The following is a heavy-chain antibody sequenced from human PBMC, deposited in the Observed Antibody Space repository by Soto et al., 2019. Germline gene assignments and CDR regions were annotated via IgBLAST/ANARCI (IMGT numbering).Heavy chain of an antibody. CDR1: GFILSSYA. D-gene: IGHD3-22*01. CDR2: ISGSGGTT. J-gene: IGHJ4*02. Sequence: EVQLLESGGGLVQPGGSLRLSCAASGFILSSYAMCWVRQAPGKGLEWVSAISGSGGTTYYADSVKGRFTISRDNAKNTLYLQMNSLRAEDTAVYYCAKGERYYYDSRGYYSSPLFWGQGTLVTVSS. CDR3: AKGERYYYDSRGYYSSPLF. V-gene: IGHV3-23*01.